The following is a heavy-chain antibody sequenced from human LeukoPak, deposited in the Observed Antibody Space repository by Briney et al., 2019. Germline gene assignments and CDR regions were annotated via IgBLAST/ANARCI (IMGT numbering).Heavy chain of an antibody. J-gene: IGHJ4*02. D-gene: IGHD3-9*01. Sequence: GGSLRLSCAASGFTFSNTAMSWVRQTPGKGLEWVATMSAYNDRTHYADSVRGRFTVSRDNSKNTLSLQMNSLREDDTAVYYCAQELSDIFVVRTDSWGQGTLVTVSS. CDR3: AQELSDIFVVRTDS. V-gene: IGHV3-23*01. CDR1: GFTFSNTA. CDR2: MSAYNDRT.